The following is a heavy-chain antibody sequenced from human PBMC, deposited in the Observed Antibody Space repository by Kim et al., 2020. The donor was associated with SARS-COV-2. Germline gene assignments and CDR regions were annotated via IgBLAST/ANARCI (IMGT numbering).Heavy chain of an antibody. CDR3: ARDPSNWNYVLKSYYYYGMDV. J-gene: IGHJ6*02. V-gene: IGHV3-33*01. D-gene: IGHD1-7*01. CDR1: GFTFSSYG. CDR2: IWYDGSNK. Sequence: GGSLRLSCAASGFTFSSYGMHWVRQAPGKGLEWVAVIWYDGSNKYYADSVKGRFTISRDNSKNTLYLQMNSLRAEDTAVYYCARDPSNWNYVLKSYYYYGMDVWGQGTTVTVSS.